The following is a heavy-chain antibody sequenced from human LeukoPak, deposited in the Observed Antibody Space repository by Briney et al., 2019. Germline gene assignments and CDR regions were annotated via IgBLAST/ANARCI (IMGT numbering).Heavy chain of an antibody. CDR3: ARVTYYYDSSGYPPDY. CDR2: INGDGSST. V-gene: IGHV3-74*01. D-gene: IGHD3-22*01. CDR1: GFTFSSYW. Sequence: PGGSLRLSCAASGFTFSSYWMHWVRHAPGKGLVWVSRINGDGSSTSYADSVKGRSTISRDNAKNTLYLQMNSLRAEDTAVYYCARVTYYYDSSGYPPDYWGQGTLVTVSS. J-gene: IGHJ4*02.